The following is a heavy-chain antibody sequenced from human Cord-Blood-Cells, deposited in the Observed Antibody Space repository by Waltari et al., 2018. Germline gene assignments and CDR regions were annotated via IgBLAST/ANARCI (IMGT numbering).Heavy chain of an antibody. CDR2: IIPILGIA. D-gene: IGHD1-26*01. CDR3: ASSWELLKAYNWFDP. V-gene: IGHV1-69*09. J-gene: IGHJ5*02. Sequence: QVQLVQSGAEVKKPGSSVKVSCKASGGTFSRYAISWVRQAPGQGLEWMGRIIPILGIANYAQKFQGRVTITADKSTSTAYMELSSLRSEDTAVYYCASSWELLKAYNWFDPWGQGTLVTVSS. CDR1: GGTFSRYA.